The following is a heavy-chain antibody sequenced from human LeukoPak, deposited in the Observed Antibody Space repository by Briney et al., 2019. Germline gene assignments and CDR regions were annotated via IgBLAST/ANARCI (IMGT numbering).Heavy chain of an antibody. CDR1: GFSFGSYS. CDR2: ISSSGAYI. CDR3: ARGHNDLLTGYYEYWFFDL. Sequence: PGGSLRLSCAASGFSFGSYSVNWVRQAPGKGLEWVSSISSSGAYIYHADSLKGRFTISRDNAKNSLYLQMNSLRAEDTAVYYCARGHNDLLTGYYEYWFFDLWGRGTQVTVSS. V-gene: IGHV3-21*01. D-gene: IGHD3-9*01. J-gene: IGHJ2*01.